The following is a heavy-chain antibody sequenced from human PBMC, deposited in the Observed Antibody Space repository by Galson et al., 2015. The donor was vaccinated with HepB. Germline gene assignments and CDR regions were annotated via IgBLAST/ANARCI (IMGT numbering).Heavy chain of an antibody. CDR1: GGSISSYY. V-gene: IGHV4-59*08. J-gene: IGHJ6*02. D-gene: IGHD5-12*01. CDR3: ARWSMGSGYDFDYYGMDV. Sequence: TLSLTCTVSGGSISSYYWSWIRQPPGKGLEWIGYIYYSGSTNYNPSLKSRVTISVDTSKNQISLKLISVTAADTAVYYCARWSMGSGYDFDYYGMDVWGQGATVTVSS. CDR2: IYYSGST.